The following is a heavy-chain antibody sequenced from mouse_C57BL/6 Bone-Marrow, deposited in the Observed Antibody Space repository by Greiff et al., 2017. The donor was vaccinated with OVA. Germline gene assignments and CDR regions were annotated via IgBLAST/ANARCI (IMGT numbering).Heavy chain of an antibody. Sequence: QVHVKQSGAELVRPGTSVKMSCKASGYTFTNYWIGWAKQRPGNGLEWIGDIYPGGGYTNYNEKFKGKATLTADKSSSTAYMQFSSLTSEDSAIYYCARSGNWVYFDYWGQGTTLTVSS. J-gene: IGHJ2*01. CDR2: IYPGGGYT. D-gene: IGHD2-1*01. CDR3: ARSGNWVYFDY. V-gene: IGHV1-63*01. CDR1: GYTFTNYW.